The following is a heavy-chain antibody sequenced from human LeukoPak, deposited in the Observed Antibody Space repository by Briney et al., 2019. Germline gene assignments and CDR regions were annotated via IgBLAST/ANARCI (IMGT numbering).Heavy chain of an antibody. CDR2: IYYSGST. CDR1: GGSVSSGSYY. V-gene: IGHV4-61*01. Sequence: PSESLSLTCTVSGGSVSSGSYYWSWIRQPPGKGLEWIGYIYYSGSTNYNPSLKSRVTISVDTSKNQFSLKLSSVTAADTAVYYCARERGYYGSGSYNDAFDIWGQGTMVTVSS. D-gene: IGHD3-10*01. CDR3: ARERGYYGSGSYNDAFDI. J-gene: IGHJ3*02.